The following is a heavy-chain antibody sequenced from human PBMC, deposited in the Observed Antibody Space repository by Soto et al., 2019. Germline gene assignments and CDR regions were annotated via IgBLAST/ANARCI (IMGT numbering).Heavy chain of an antibody. Sequence: QVQLVESGGGVVQPGRSLRLSCAASGFTFSSYAMHWVRQAPGKGLEWVAVISYDGSNKYYADSVKGRFTISRDNSKNKLYQQMNSLRAEDTAGYYCARDLEQQLEYYDYGMDVWGQGTTVTVSS. D-gene: IGHD6-13*01. J-gene: IGHJ6*02. V-gene: IGHV3-30-3*01. CDR2: ISYDGSNK. CDR3: ARDLEQQLEYYDYGMDV. CDR1: GFTFSSYA.